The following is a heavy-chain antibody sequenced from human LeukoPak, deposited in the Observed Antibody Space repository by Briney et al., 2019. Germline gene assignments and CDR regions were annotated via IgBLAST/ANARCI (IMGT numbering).Heavy chain of an antibody. D-gene: IGHD3-22*01. CDR3: ARGGRGSAAVVAPRSFDI. CDR2: IWYDGSNK. CDR1: GFTFSSYG. Sequence: GRSLRLSCAASGFTFSSYGMHWVRQAPGKGLEWVAVIWYDGSNKYYADSVKGRFTISRDISKNTLYLQMNNLRAEDSALYYCARGGRGSAAVVAPRSFDIWGQGTMVTVSS. V-gene: IGHV3-33*01. J-gene: IGHJ3*02.